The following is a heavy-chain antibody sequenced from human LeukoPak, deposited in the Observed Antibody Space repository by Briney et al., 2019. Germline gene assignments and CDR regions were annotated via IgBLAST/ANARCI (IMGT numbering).Heavy chain of an antibody. CDR3: AKVRYRGYTTWDY. CDR2: ISGSSGIT. CDR1: GFTFRTSD. V-gene: IGHV3-23*01. Sequence: GESLRLSCVASGFTFRTSDMSWVRQAPGKGLEWVSRISGSSGITHYAESVNGRFTVSRDDSKNTLYLQTNSLRAEDTAIYYCAKVRYRGYTTWDYWGQGTLVTVSS. J-gene: IGHJ4*02. D-gene: IGHD5-12*01.